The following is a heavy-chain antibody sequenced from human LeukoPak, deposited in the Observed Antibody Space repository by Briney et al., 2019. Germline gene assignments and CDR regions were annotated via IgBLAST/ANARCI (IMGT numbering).Heavy chain of an antibody. J-gene: IGHJ6*02. D-gene: IGHD3-10*01. Sequence: GGSLRLSCAVSGFTFRGAAMTWVRQAPGKGLEWVSGINWNGGSTDYADSVKGRFTISRDNAKNSLYLQMNSLRAEDTALYYCAKNGGPHGMDVWGQGTTVTVS. CDR1: GFTFRGAA. CDR2: INWNGGST. CDR3: AKNGGPHGMDV. V-gene: IGHV3-20*04.